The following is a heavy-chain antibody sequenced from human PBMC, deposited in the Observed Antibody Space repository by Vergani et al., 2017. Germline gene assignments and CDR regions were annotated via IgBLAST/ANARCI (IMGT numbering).Heavy chain of an antibody. CDR1: GGSISSSSYY. J-gene: IGHJ4*02. CDR2: IYYSGST. Sequence: LQLQESGPGLVKPSETLSLTCTVSGGSISSSSYYWGWIRQPPGTGLEWIGSIYYSGSTYYNPSLKSRVTISVDTSKNQFSLKLSSVTAAATAVYYCASCGLSYGDFDYWGQGTLVTVSS. D-gene: IGHD4-17*01. CDR3: ASCGLSYGDFDY. V-gene: IGHV4-39*07.